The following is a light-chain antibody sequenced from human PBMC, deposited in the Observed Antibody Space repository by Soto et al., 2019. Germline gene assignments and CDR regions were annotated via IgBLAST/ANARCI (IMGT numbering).Light chain of an antibody. Sequence: QSALTQPRSVSGSPGQSVTISCTGTNSDVGGYNYVSWYQQYLGKAPKLMISGVSERPSGVPDRFSGSKSGNTASLTISGLQAEDEADYYCCSYVDTDTWVFGGGTKVTVL. V-gene: IGLV2-11*01. J-gene: IGLJ3*02. CDR2: GVS. CDR1: NSDVGGYNY. CDR3: CSYVDTDTWV.